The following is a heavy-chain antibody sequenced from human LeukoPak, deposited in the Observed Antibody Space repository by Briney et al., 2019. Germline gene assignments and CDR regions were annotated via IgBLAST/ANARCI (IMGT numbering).Heavy chain of an antibody. CDR3: ARGGLILRYFVDYYYYYMDV. Sequence: AASVKVSCKASGYTFTGYYMHWVRQAPGQGLEWMGWINPNSGGTKYAQKFQGRVTMTRDTSISTAYMELSRLRSDDTAVYYCARGGLILRYFVDYYYYYMDVWGKGTTVTVSS. D-gene: IGHD3-9*01. CDR1: GYTFTGYY. V-gene: IGHV1-2*02. CDR2: INPNSGGT. J-gene: IGHJ6*03.